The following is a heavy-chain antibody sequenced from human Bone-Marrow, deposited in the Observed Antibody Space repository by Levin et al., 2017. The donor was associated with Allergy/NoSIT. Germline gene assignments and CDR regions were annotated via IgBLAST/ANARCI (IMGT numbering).Heavy chain of an antibody. Sequence: ASVKVSCKGSGYSFSNYWINWVRQVPGKGLEWMGRIDPKDSSTNYSPSFQGHVTFSADKSSGTASLQWSSLKASDTAMYYCARRSISGFWFDYWGQGTLVSVSS. V-gene: IGHV5-10-1*01. J-gene: IGHJ4*02. D-gene: IGHD3-10*01. CDR2: IDPKDSST. CDR3: ARRSISGFWFDY. CDR1: GYSFSNYW.